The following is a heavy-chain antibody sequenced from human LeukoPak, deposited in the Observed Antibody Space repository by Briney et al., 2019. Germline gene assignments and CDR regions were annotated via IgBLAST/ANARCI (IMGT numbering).Heavy chain of an antibody. CDR2: IYYSGRT. J-gene: IGHJ4*02. D-gene: IGHD5-18*01. Sequence: PSETLSLTCTVSDDSINNNYWSWIRQPPGKGLEWIGYIYYSGRTNYNPSLKSRVTISVDTSNNQFSLRLSSVTAADTALYYCARVNWIGASYGGAYYFDYWGQGTLVTVSS. CDR1: DDSINNNY. CDR3: ARVNWIGASYGGAYYFDY. V-gene: IGHV4-59*01.